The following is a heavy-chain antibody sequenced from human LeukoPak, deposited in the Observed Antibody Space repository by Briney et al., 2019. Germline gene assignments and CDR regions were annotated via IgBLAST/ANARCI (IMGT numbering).Heavy chain of an antibody. D-gene: IGHD3-22*01. CDR1: GGSISSYY. V-gene: IGHV4-4*07. Sequence: KPSETLSLTCTVSGGSISSYYWSWIRQPAGKGRGWIGRIYTSGSTNYNPSLKSRVTMSVDTSKNQFSLKLSSVTAADTAVYYCARVYYYDSSGYLDAFDIWGQGTMVTVSS. J-gene: IGHJ3*02. CDR2: IYTSGST. CDR3: ARVYYYDSSGYLDAFDI.